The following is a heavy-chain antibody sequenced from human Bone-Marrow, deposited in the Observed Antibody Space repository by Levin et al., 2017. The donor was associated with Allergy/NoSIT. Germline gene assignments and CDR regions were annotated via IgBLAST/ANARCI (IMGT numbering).Heavy chain of an antibody. D-gene: IGHD1-26*01. CDR2: IYYGGSP. J-gene: IGHJ4*02. Sequence: SSETLSLTCAVSGDSISDKDYYWGWIRQSPGKGLEWIGSIYYGGSPHYNFSLQSRLTIFLDAPNNLFFLGLRYVTASDTAIYYCVRSFSGTDYLPGFFDQWGQGVLVTVSS. CDR3: VRSFSGTDYLPGFFDQ. CDR1: GDSISDKDYY. V-gene: IGHV4-39*02.